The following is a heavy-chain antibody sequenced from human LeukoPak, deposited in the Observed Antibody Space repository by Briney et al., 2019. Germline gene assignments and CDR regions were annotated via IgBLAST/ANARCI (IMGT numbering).Heavy chain of an antibody. CDR3: ARDRDPSQWLVMVY. CDR1: GYTFTSYA. Sequence: ASVKVSCKASGYTFTSYAMHWVRQAPGQRLEWMGWINAGNGNTKYSQKFQGRVTITRDTSASTAYMELSSLRFEDTAVHYCARDRDPSQWLVMVYWGQGTLVTVSS. D-gene: IGHD6-19*01. V-gene: IGHV1-3*01. J-gene: IGHJ4*02. CDR2: INAGNGNT.